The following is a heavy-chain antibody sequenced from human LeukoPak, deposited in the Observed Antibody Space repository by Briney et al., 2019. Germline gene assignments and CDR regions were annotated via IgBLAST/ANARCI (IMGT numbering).Heavy chain of an antibody. D-gene: IGHD6-13*01. CDR3: ARELGSSYYYYYYMDV. CDR2: IYHSGST. J-gene: IGHJ6*03. V-gene: IGHV4-38-2*02. Sequence: SETLSLTCTVSGYSISSGYYWGWIRQPPGKGLEWIGSIYHSGSTYYNPSLKSRVTISVDTSKNQFSLKLSSVTAADTAVYYCARELGSSYYYYYYMDVWGKGTTVTVSS. CDR1: GYSISSGYY.